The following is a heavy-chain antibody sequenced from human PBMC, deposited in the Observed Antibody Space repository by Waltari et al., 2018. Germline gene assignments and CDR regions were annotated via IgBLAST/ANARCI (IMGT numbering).Heavy chain of an antibody. Sequence: EVQLVQSGAEVKKPGESLKISCKASGYTFNTYWIGWVRQMSGKGLAWMGSIYPGDADTNYSPSFEGQGTISADKSINTAYLHLASLTPSDSAMYYCVKGLVGADEKAWFDSWGQGTLVTVSS. CDR3: VKGLVGADEKAWFDS. CDR2: IYPGDADT. D-gene: IGHD2-21*01. V-gene: IGHV5-51*01. J-gene: IGHJ5*01. CDR1: GYTFNTYW.